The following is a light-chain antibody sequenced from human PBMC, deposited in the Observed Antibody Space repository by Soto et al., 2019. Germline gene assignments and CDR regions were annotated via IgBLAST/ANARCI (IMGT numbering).Light chain of an antibody. CDR2: DAS. V-gene: IGKV3-11*01. Sequence: EIVLTQSPATVSLSPGERATLSSRASQSVSSYLAWYQQRPGQAPRLLIYDASTRATGIPARFSGSGSGTDFTLTISSLEPEDSAVYYCQQRSNWPPPYTLGQGTKLEIK. CDR1: QSVSSY. J-gene: IGKJ2*01. CDR3: QQRSNWPPPYT.